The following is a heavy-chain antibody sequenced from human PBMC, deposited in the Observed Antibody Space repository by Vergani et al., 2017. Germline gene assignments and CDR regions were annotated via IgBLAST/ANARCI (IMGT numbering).Heavy chain of an antibody. CDR2: VDPEDGET. V-gene: IGHV1-69-2*01. CDR1: GYTFTDHY. D-gene: IGHD4-17*01. Sequence: EVQLVQSGAEVKKPGATMKISCKASGYTFTDHYRHWVKQAPGKGLEWMGLVDPEDGETIYAEKFKGRVTIAANTSTDTAHLELSSLRTEDTAGYYCATPQTVTTGGMEVWGQGTTVIVSS. J-gene: IGHJ6*02. CDR3: ATPQTVTTGGMEV.